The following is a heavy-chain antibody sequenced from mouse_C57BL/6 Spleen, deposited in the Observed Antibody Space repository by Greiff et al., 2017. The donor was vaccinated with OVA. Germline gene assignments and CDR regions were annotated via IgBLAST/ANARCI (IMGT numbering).Heavy chain of an antibody. CDR2: INPNNGGT. CDR1: GYTFTDYN. J-gene: IGHJ3*01. CDR3: SNYGSYGWFDY. D-gene: IGHD2-1*01. V-gene: IGHV1-22*01. Sequence: VQLQQSGPELVKPGASVKMSCKASGYTFTDYNMHWVKQSHGKSLEWIGYINPNNGGTSYNQKFKGKATLTVNKSSSPAYMELSSLTTEDSAVYYGSNYGSYGWFDYWGQGTLVTVSA.